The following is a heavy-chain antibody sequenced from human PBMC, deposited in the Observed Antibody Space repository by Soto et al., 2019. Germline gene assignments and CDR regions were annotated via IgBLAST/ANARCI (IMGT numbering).Heavy chain of an antibody. V-gene: IGHV3-33*01. CDR3: ATEPRMSSRGRGGMDV. CDR2: IWSDGSDQ. J-gene: IGHJ6*02. Sequence: QVELVESGGGVVQPGKSLRLSCVASGFSIRTYGMHWVRQAPGKGLEWVAVIWSDGSDQLYADSMKGRLTISRDNAKNTLYLQDNSLRADDTAAYFCATEPRMSSRGRGGMDVWGHGTTVIVSS. D-gene: IGHD3-10*01. CDR1: GFSIRTYG.